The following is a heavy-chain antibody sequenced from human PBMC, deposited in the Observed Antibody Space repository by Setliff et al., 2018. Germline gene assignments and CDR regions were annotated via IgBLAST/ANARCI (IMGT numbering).Heavy chain of an antibody. D-gene: IGHD3-16*01. CDR3: ARAGAVNYDFDS. CDR2: IYHSGST. Sequence: SETLSLTCAVSSYSISTNYYWGWIRQPPGKGLEWIGSIYHSGSTYYNPSLKSRVTISVDTSKNQFSLKLTSVTAADTAVYYCARAGAVNYDFDSWGQGTLVTVSS. J-gene: IGHJ4*02. CDR1: SYSISTNYY. V-gene: IGHV4-38-2*01.